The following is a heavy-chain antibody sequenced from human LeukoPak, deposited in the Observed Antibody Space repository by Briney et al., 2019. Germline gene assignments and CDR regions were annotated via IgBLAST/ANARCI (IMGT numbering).Heavy chain of an antibody. CDR2: IIPIFGTA. J-gene: IGHJ4*02. Sequence: SVKVSCKASGGTFSSYAISWVRQAPGQGLEWMGGIIPIFGTANYAQKFQGRVTITADESTSTAYMKLSSLRSEDTAVYYCARGFAAAAGASSFDYWGQGTLVTVSS. D-gene: IGHD6-13*01. CDR3: ARGFAAAAGASSFDY. V-gene: IGHV1-69*01. CDR1: GGTFSSYA.